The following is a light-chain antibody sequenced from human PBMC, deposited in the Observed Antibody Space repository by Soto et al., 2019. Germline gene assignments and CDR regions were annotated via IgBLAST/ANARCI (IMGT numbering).Light chain of an antibody. Sequence: QSALTQPASVCGSPGQSITISCTGTISDVGNYNYVSWYQLHPGKAPKLMISEVNNRPSGVSNRFSGSKSGNTASLTISGLQAEDEADYYCSSYTSTTTPYVFGTGTKVTVL. CDR3: SSYTSTTTPYV. CDR2: EVN. V-gene: IGLV2-14*01. J-gene: IGLJ1*01. CDR1: ISDVGNYNY.